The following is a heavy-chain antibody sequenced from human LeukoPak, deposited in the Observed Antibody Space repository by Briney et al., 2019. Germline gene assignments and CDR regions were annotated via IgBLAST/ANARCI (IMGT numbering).Heavy chain of an antibody. CDR1: EFIFSTYT. CDR2: ISYDGSNK. V-gene: IGHV3-30-3*01. Sequence: GGSLRLSCAASEFIFSTYTMHWVRQAPGKGLEWVAIISYDGSNKYYADSVKGRFTISRDNAKNSLYLQMNSLRPEDTAMYFCTRDIRLTTDRDAFDIWGQGTMVTVSS. CDR3: TRDIRLTTDRDAFDI. J-gene: IGHJ3*02. D-gene: IGHD4-11*01.